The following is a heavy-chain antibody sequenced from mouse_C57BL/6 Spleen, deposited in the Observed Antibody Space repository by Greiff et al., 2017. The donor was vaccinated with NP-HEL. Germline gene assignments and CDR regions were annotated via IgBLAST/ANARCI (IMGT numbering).Heavy chain of an antibody. Sequence: QVQLQQSGAELMKPGASVKLSCKATGYTFTSYWMHWVQQRPGQGLEWIGNINPSNGGTNYNEKFKSKATLTVDKSSSTAYMQLSSLTSEESAVYYCARHYYGSLDYWGQGTTLTVSS. V-gene: IGHV1-53*01. CDR3: ARHYYGSLDY. J-gene: IGHJ2*01. D-gene: IGHD1-1*01. CDR2: INPSNGGT. CDR1: GYTFTSYW.